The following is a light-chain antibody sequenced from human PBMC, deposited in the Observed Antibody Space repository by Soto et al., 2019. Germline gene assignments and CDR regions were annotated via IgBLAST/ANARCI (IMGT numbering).Light chain of an antibody. CDR3: SSFTSSSTYV. J-gene: IGLJ1*01. CDR1: SIDVGSYNR. CDR2: DVS. V-gene: IGLV2-18*02. Sequence: QSVLTQPPSVSGSPGQSVTISCTGTSIDVGSYNRVSWYQQPPGTAPKLMIYDVSNRPSGVPDRFSGSKSGNTASLTITGLQAEDEADYYCSSFTSSSTYVFGTGTKVTVL.